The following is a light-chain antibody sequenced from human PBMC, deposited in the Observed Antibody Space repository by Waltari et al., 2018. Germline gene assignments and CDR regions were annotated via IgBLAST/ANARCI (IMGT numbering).Light chain of an antibody. J-gene: IGLJ3*02. CDR1: IYNLGLNT. Sequence: QSVLTQPPSASGTPGRRVTISCSGTIYNLGLNTVTWYQQFPGSAPKLLIFSTTQRPSGVPDRFSASKSGTSASLAINGLQAADEADYYCGAWDDGVKEWVFGGGTKLTVL. CDR2: STT. CDR3: GAWDDGVKEWV. V-gene: IGLV1-44*01.